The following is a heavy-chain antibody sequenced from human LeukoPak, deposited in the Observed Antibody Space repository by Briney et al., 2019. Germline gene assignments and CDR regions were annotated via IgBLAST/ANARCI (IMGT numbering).Heavy chain of an antibody. CDR1: GGSISSSSYY. J-gene: IGHJ5*02. V-gene: IGHV4-61*02. CDR2: ISSTGST. Sequence: SETLSLTCTVSGGSISSSSYYWGWIRQPAGKGLEYLGRISSTGSTNYNPSLRSRVTISADTSKNHFSLKLSSVTAAGTAVYYCARHWWWELLYWFDPWGQGTLVTVSS. CDR3: ARHWWWELLYWFDP. D-gene: IGHD1-26*01.